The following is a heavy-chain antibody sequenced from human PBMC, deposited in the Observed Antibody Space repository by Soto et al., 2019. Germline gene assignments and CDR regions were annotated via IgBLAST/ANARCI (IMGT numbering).Heavy chain of an antibody. V-gene: IGHV1-69*12. CDR1: GGTFSSYA. J-gene: IGHJ4*02. CDR2: IIPIFGTA. CDR3: ARDLDCISTSCESSFDY. D-gene: IGHD2-2*01. Sequence: QVQLVQSGAEVKKPGSSVKVSCKASGGTFSSYAISWVRQAPGQGLEWMGGIIPIFGTANYAQKFQGRVTITADESTSTAYMELSSLRSEDTAVYYCARDLDCISTSCESSFDYWGKGTLVTVSS.